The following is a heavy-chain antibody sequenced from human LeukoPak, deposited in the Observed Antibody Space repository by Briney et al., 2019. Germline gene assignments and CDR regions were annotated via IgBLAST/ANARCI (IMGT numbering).Heavy chain of an antibody. CDR1: GGSFSGYY. V-gene: IGHV4-34*01. J-gene: IGHJ3*02. CDR2: INHSGST. CDR3: ARKTTAGPTKAAFDI. D-gene: IGHD2-21*02. Sequence: SETLSLTCAVYGGSFSGYYWSWIRQPPGKGLEWIGEINHSGSTNYNPSPKSRVTMSVATSRNQFSLKLSSVTAVDTAVYYCARKTTAGPTKAAFDIWGQGTMVAVST.